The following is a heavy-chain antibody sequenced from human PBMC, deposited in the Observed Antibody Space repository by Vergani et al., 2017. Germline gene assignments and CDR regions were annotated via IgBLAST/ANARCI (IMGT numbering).Heavy chain of an antibody. CDR1: GFTFSSYA. D-gene: IGHD3-22*01. CDR2: ISGSGGST. V-gene: IGHV3-23*04. J-gene: IGHJ4*02. CDR3: AKEFMYYDSSGYCPCFDY. Sequence: VQLVESGGGLVKPGGSLRLSCAASGFTFSSYAMSWVRQAPGKGLEWVSAISGSGGSTYYADSVKGRFTISRDNSKNTLYLQMNSLRAEDTAVYYCAKEFMYYDSSGYCPCFDYWGQGTLVTVSS.